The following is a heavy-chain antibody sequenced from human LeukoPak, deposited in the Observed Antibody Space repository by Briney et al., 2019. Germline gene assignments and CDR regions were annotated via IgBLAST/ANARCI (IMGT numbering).Heavy chain of an antibody. Sequence: SETLSLTCGVSGGSVSSTNWWTWIRQPPGKGLEWIGEVHLDGRTNFNPSLKSRVTISVDTSKNQFSLRLSSVTAADTAVYYCARGRTFDNWGQGTLVTVSS. CDR1: GGSVSSTNW. CDR2: VHLDGRT. J-gene: IGHJ4*02. V-gene: IGHV4-4*02. CDR3: ARGRTFDN.